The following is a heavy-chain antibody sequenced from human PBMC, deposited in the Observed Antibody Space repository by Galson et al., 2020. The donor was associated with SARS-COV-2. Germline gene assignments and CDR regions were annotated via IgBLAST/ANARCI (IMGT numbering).Heavy chain of an antibody. CDR1: DASISSTYY. D-gene: IGHD1-1*01. Sequence: ASETLSLTCAVSDASISSTYYWGWIRQPPGKGLEWIGSIYHSGSTYYNPSLKSRVTISIDTSKNQFSLSLRSVAAADTAVYFCARDAIGTLEAFDLWGQGTMVTVSS. V-gene: IGHV4-38-2*02. CDR3: ARDAIGTLEAFDL. CDR2: IYHSGST. J-gene: IGHJ3*01.